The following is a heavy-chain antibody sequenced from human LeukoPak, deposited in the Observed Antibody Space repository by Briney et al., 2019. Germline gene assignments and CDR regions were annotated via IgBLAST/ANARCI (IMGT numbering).Heavy chain of an antibody. CDR3: ARCAGGGDSRRGYREKVIDF. CDR2: ISSSGSTI. V-gene: IGHV3-48*04. J-gene: IGHJ4*02. Sequence: GGPLRLSCAASGFTFRSYSMHWVRQAPGKGLEWVSYISSSGSTIYYADSVKGRFTLSRDNDKNSLPSHIHSLRRADTPVYHCARCAGGGDSRRGYREKVIDFWREGSRVTVSS. CDR1: GFTFRSYS. D-gene: IGHD6-13*01.